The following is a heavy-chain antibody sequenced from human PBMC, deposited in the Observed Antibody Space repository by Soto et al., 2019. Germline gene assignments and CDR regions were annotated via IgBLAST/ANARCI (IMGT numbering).Heavy chain of an antibody. CDR3: ASRYCSGGSCYSGNYYYYGIDV. Sequence: VQLMQSVAKVKKPGSSVKVSCNATEGTFNSYAISWVLQSPGQGLKWMGWIIPIIGTANYAQNFKGRVRITEDESTSTAYMELSILSSEDTVGYYCASRYCSGGSCYSGNYYYYGIDVWGQGNTVTVSS. V-gene: IGHV1-69*01. D-gene: IGHD2-15*01. J-gene: IGHJ6*02. CDR2: IIPIIGTA. CDR1: EGTFNSYA.